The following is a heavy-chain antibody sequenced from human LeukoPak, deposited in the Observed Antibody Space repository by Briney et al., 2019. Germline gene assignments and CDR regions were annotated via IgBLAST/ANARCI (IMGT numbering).Heavy chain of an antibody. CDR2: IYSGGNT. CDR1: GFTVSSSH. Sequence: GGSLRLSCAASGFTVSSSHMSWVRQAPGKGLEWVSIIYSGGNTYYADSVKGRFTISRDNSKNTLFFQMNSLRADDTAVYYCARRVAGSYSDWGQGTLATVSS. J-gene: IGHJ4*02. CDR3: ARRVAGSYSD. V-gene: IGHV3-53*01. D-gene: IGHD1-26*01.